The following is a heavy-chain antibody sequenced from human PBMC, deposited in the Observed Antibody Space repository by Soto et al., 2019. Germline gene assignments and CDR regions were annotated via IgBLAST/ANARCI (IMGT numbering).Heavy chain of an antibody. CDR3: ARDSYYDSSGYSIFDY. Sequence: EASVKVSCKASGYTFTSHGISWVRQAPGQGLEWMGWISAYNGNTNYAQKLQGRVTMTTDTSTSTAYMELRSLRSDDTAVYYCARDSYYDSSGYSIFDYWGQGTLVTVSS. CDR2: ISAYNGNT. CDR1: GYTFTSHG. D-gene: IGHD3-22*01. J-gene: IGHJ4*02. V-gene: IGHV1-18*01.